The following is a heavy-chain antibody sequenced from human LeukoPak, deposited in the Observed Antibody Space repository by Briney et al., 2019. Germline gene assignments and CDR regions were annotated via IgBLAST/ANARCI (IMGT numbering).Heavy chain of an antibody. CDR3: ASDQSGGSYLGGPNWFDP. D-gene: IGHD1-26*01. V-gene: IGHV3-48*02. CDR2: IRGSSLTI. CDR1: GFTVSIYS. J-gene: IGHJ5*02. Sequence: GGSLRLSCAASGFTVSIYSMSWGRQEPGKGLEWVSSIRGSSLTISYTDSVKCRFPISRDNAKNSLYLQMTSLRDEDTAVYYCASDQSGGSYLGGPNWFDPWGQGTLVTVSS.